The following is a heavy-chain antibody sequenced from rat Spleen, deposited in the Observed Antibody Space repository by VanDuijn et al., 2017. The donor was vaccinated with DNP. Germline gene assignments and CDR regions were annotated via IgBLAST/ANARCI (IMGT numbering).Heavy chain of an antibody. D-gene: IGHD1-11*01. CDR3: TKRWYGSFDY. CDR1: GFPFSDYD. V-gene: IGHV5S13*01. Sequence: EVQLVESGGGLVQPGGSLKLSCAASGFPFSDYDMAWVRQAQMKGLEWVAALSSTGVVTYYRNSVRGRFTVSRDNRKNILYLQMDSLRSEDTATYYCTKRWYGSFDYWGQGVMVTVSP. CDR2: LSSTGVVT. J-gene: IGHJ2*01.